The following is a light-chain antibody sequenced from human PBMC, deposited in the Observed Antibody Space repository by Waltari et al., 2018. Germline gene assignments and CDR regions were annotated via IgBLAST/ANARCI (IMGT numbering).Light chain of an antibody. CDR3: SSYTTTSTVL. Sequence: QSALTQPASVSGSPGQSIIISCTGTSSDVGDDKYVSWYQQHPGKATKLMIYEVSNRPSGVSERFSGSKSGNTASLTISGLQADDEAAYYCSSYTTTSTVLFGGGTELTVL. CDR1: SSDVGDDKY. V-gene: IGLV2-14*03. CDR2: EVS. J-gene: IGLJ2*01.